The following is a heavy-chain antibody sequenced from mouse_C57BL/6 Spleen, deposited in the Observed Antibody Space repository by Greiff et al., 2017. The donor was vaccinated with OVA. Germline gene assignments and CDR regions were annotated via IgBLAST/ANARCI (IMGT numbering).Heavy chain of an antibody. Sequence: QVQLKQSGPGLVAPSQSLSITCTVSGFSLTSYGVDWVRQPPGKGLEWLGVIWGGGSTHSNLALMSRLSISKYNAKSQVFLKMNRLQTDDTAMYYCAKQGYYGSSYRMEYAMDYWGQGTSVTVSS. J-gene: IGHJ4*01. CDR3: AKQGYYGSSYRMEYAMDY. CDR1: GFSLTSYG. D-gene: IGHD1-1*01. V-gene: IGHV2-9*01. CDR2: IWGGGST.